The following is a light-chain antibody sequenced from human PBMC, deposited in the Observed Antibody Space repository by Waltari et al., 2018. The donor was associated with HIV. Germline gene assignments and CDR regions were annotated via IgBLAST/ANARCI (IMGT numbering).Light chain of an antibody. V-gene: IGKV1-39*01. CDR1: QSISSY. Sequence: DFQMTQSPSSLSASVGDRVTITCRASQSISSYLNWYQQKPGKAPKLLIYAASSLQSGVPSRFSGSGSGTDFTLTISSLQPEDFATYYCQQSYSTLTFGGGTKVEIK. CDR2: AAS. CDR3: QQSYSTLT. J-gene: IGKJ4*01.